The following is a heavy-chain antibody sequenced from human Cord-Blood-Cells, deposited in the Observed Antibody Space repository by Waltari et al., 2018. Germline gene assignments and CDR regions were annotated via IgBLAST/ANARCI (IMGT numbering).Heavy chain of an antibody. J-gene: IGHJ5*02. CDR2: IKQGGSEK. CDR3: ARSPRLGYNWFDP. CDR1: GFTFSSYW. D-gene: IGHD1-26*01. Sequence: VQLVESGGGLVQPGGSLRLSCGAAGFTFSSYWMSWVRQAPGKGLEWVANIKQGGSEKSYVDAVKGRSTISRDNAKNSLYLQMNSLRAEDTAVYYCARSPRLGYNWFDPWGQGTLVTVSS. V-gene: IGHV3-7*01.